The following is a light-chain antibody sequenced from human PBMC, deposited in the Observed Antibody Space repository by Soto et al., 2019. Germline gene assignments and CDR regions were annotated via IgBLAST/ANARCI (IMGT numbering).Light chain of an antibody. Sequence: EIVLTQSPGTLSLSPGERATLSCRASQCVSSSSYLAWYQQKPGQAPRLLIYGASSRTTGIPDRFSGSGSETAVPLTISRLEPEDFGVYYCRQYGSSPSYTVVQGTMLAFK. J-gene: IGKJ2*01. CDR1: QCVSSSSY. V-gene: IGKV3-20*01. CDR3: RQYGSSPSYT. CDR2: GAS.